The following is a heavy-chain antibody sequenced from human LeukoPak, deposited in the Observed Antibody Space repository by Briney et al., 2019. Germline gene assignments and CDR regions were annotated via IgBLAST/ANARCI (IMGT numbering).Heavy chain of an antibody. J-gene: IGHJ4*02. CDR2: ISSSSSYI. V-gene: IGHV3-21*01. Sequence: ETLSLTCTVSGGSISSGSYYWGWIRQPPGKGLEWVSSISSSSSYIYYADSVKGRFTISRDNAKNSLYLQMNSLRAEDAAVYYCAREFDRWELLPYFDYWGQGTLVTVSS. D-gene: IGHD1-26*01. CDR1: GGSISSGS. CDR3: AREFDRWELLPYFDY.